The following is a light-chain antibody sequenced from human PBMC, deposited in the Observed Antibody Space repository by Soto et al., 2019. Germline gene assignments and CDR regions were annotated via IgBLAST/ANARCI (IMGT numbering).Light chain of an antibody. J-gene: IGKJ2*01. V-gene: IGKV3-15*01. CDR2: GAS. Sequence: VMTQSPGTLSVSPGGGVTLSCRASQSVGNSLAWYQQKPVQAPRLLIFGASTRVTGIPARFSGSGSGTEFTLTITSLQSEDFAVYYCQQYNNWPEYTFGQGTKVDIK. CDR3: QQYNNWPEYT. CDR1: QSVGNS.